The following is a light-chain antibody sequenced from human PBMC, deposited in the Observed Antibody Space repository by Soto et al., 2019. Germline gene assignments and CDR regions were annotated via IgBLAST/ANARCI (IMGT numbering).Light chain of an antibody. CDR2: DAS. CDR3: QQYNKMYT. Sequence: DIQMTQSPSPLSASVGDRVTITCRASQRISSWLAWYQQKPGKAPKLLIYDASSLESGVPSRFGGSGSGTEFTLTISSLQPDDFATYYCQQYNKMYTFGQGNKLEIK. V-gene: IGKV1-5*01. J-gene: IGKJ2*01. CDR1: QRISSW.